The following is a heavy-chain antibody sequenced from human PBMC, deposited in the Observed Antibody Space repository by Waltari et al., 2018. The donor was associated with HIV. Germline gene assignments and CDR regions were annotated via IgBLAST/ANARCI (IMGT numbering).Heavy chain of an antibody. D-gene: IGHD2-2*01. CDR2: LSSTMTS. CDR3: VVHRTSIPTRVDF. CDR1: GVAKGRSAYF. J-gene: IGHJ4*02. Sequence: QMLLSESGPGLVRPSETLSLRCNVSGVAKGRSAYFWVWIRHPPGQGLEWIGRLSSTMTSNVNPSLKGRVKLSFDRSTSQFSLTLTSVAVADTSVYFCVVHRTSIPTRVDFWGQG. V-gene: IGHV4-39*07.